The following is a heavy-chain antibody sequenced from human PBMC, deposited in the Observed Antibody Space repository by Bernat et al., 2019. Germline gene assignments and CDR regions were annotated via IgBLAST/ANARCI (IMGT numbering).Heavy chain of an antibody. CDR3: ARASHCRSTSCYTRFSLDV. Sequence: QVQLVESGGGVVQPGRSLRLSCAASGFTFSSYAMHWVRQAPGKGLEWVAVISYDGSNKYYADSVKGRFTISRDNSKNTLYLQMNSLRAEDTAVYYCARASHCRSTSCYTRFSLDVWGQGTTVTVSS. D-gene: IGHD2-2*02. CDR1: GFTFSSYA. CDR2: ISYDGSNK. J-gene: IGHJ6*02. V-gene: IGHV3-30-3*01.